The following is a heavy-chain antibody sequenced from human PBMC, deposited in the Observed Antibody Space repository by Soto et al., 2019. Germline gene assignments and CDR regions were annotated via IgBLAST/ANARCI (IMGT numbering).Heavy chain of an antibody. Sequence: SETLSLTCTVSGGSVSSGSYYWSWIRQPPGKGLEWIGYIYYSGSTNYNPSLKSRVTISVDPSKTQFSLKLSSVTAADPAVCYCARDDTAMTGDYYYGMDVWGQGTTVTVSS. J-gene: IGHJ6*02. CDR2: IYYSGST. V-gene: IGHV4-61*01. CDR1: GGSVSSGSYY. D-gene: IGHD5-18*01. CDR3: ARDDTAMTGDYYYGMDV.